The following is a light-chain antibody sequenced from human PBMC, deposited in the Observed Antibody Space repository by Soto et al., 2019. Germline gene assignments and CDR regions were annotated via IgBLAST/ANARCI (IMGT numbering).Light chain of an antibody. CDR1: SSNIGNNY. CDR3: GTCDDSPRTVV. J-gene: IGLJ2*01. CDR2: DNN. V-gene: IGLV1-51*01. Sequence: QSVLTQPPSVSAAPGQRVTISCSGSSSNIGNNYVFWYQQLPRTAPKLLIYDNNKQPSRISDQFSGSKSGTSSTAGITGLLTGEDADYYCGTCDDSPRTVVFGGGTKLTVL.